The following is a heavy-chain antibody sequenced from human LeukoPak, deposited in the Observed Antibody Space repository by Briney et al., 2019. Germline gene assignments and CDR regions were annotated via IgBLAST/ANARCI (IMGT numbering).Heavy chain of an antibody. Sequence: SETLSLTCTVSGGSISSSRFYWGWIRQPPGKGLEWIGRIFYSGSTYYNPSLKSRVTVSVDTSKNQFSLKLSSVTAADTAVYYCARSIVVVSAGLFFEHWGQGTLVTVSS. CDR3: ARSIVVVSAGLFFEH. CDR1: GGSISSSRFY. V-gene: IGHV4-39*01. D-gene: IGHD2-2*01. J-gene: IGHJ4*02. CDR2: IFYSGST.